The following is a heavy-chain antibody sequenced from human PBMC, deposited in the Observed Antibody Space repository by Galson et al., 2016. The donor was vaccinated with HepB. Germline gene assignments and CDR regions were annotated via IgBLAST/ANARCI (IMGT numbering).Heavy chain of an antibody. D-gene: IGHD2-15*01. V-gene: IGHV3-30-3*01. CDR3: AKEYGSGDSCFSGAFDY. CDR1: GFTFNRHA. CDR2: ISYDGSNK. Sequence: SLRLSCAASGFTFNRHAMHWVRQAPGKGLEWMAVISYDGSNKYHGDSVKGRFTISRDNSNNTVYLQMNSLRPEGTALYYCAKEYGSGDSCFSGAFDYWGQGSPVTVAS. J-gene: IGHJ4*02.